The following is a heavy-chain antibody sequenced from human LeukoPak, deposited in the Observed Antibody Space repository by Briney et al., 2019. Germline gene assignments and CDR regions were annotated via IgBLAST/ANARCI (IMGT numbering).Heavy chain of an antibody. Sequence: SQTLSLTCAISGDSVPGSPAVWNWIRQSPSRGLEWLGRAYYRSKWFIDYALSVKGRITITPDTSKNQFSPQLNSVTAEDTAVYYCARGAVRGGTNFDYWGQGTLVTVSS. CDR2: AYYRSKWFI. CDR1: GDSVPGSPAV. J-gene: IGHJ4*02. V-gene: IGHV6-1*01. D-gene: IGHD3-10*01. CDR3: ARGAVRGGTNFDY.